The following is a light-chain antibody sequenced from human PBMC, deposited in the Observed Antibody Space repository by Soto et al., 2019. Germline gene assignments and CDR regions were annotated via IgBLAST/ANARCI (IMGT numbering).Light chain of an antibody. Sequence: EIVLTQSPATLSLPPGERATLSCRASQTISDYLAWYQQKPGQAPRILIYDASKRATGVPARFSGSGSGTDFTLTISSLEPEDFAVYYCQQYNNWQGTFGGGTKVDIK. CDR2: DAS. CDR3: QQYNNWQGT. CDR1: QTISDY. V-gene: IGKV3-11*01. J-gene: IGKJ4*01.